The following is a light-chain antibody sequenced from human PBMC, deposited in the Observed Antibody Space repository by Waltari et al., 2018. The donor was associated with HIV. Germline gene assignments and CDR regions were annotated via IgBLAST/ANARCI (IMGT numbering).Light chain of an antibody. Sequence: QSVLTQPPSAPATPGQRVTISCSGSSFNIGRNTVSWYQQLPGTAPKLLIYTNDQRPSGVPDRFSGSKSGTSASLAISGLQSGDEADYYCATWDDSLNGLIFGGGTKLSVL. CDR3: ATWDDSLNGLI. CDR1: SFNIGRNT. J-gene: IGLJ2*01. CDR2: TND. V-gene: IGLV1-44*01.